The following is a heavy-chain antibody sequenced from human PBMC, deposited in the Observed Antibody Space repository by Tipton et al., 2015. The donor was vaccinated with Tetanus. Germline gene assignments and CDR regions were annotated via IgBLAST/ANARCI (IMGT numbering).Heavy chain of an antibody. CDR2: IYPGDSDT. J-gene: IGHJ4*02. V-gene: IGHV5-51*01. CDR1: GYIFNNYW. Sequence: VQLVQSGGEVKKPGESLKISCKGSGYIFNNYWIGWVRQKHGKGLEWLGIIYPGDSDTRYSPSLQGQVTIPVDKSTNTAYLQWSSLKASDTSMFYCARAHCTDGVCNFDFWGQGALVTVAS. D-gene: IGHD2-8*01. CDR3: ARAHCTDGVCNFDF.